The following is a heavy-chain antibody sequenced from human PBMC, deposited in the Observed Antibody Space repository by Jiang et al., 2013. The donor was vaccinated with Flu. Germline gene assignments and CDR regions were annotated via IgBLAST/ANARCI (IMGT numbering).Heavy chain of an antibody. J-gene: IGHJ3*02. D-gene: IGHD5-12*01. Sequence: KSRVTISVDTSKNQXSLKLSSVTAADTAVYYCARGNIVATDAFDIWGQGTMVTVSS. V-gene: IGHV4-59*09. CDR3: ARGNIVATDAFDI.